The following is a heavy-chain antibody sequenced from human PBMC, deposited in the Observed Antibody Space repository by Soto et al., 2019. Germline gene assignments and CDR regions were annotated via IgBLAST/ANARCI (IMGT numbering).Heavy chain of an antibody. V-gene: IGHV4-34*01. D-gene: IGHD6-25*01. CDR2: INHSGST. CDR1: GGSFSGYY. Sequence: QVQLQQWGAGLLKPSETLSLTCAVYGGSFSGYYWSWIRQPPGKGLEWLGEINHSGSTNYNPSLKSRVTISVDASKNQFALKLSSVTAADTAVYYCAGTGVLSLSGYGDWGQGTLVTVSS. J-gene: IGHJ4*02. CDR3: AGTGVLSLSGYGD.